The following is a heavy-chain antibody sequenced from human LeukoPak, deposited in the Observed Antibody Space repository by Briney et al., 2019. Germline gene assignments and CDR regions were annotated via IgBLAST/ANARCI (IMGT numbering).Heavy chain of an antibody. CDR3: ARGVAALRRRAGYFDY. J-gene: IGHJ4*02. V-gene: IGHV4-34*01. Sequence: SETLSLTCAVYGGSFSGYYWSWIRQPPGKGLEWIGEINHSGSTNYNPSLKSRVTISVDTSKNQFSLKLSSVTAADTAVYYCARGVAALRRRAGYFDYWGQGTLVTVSS. D-gene: IGHD6-6*01. CDR2: INHSGST. CDR1: GGSFSGYY.